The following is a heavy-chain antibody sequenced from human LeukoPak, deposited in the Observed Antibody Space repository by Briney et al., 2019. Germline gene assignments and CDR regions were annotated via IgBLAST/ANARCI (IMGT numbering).Heavy chain of an antibody. CDR1: GGTFSSYA. Sequence: GASVKVSCKASGGTFSSYAISWVRQAPGQGLEWMGGIIPIFGTANYAQKFQGRVTITADKSMSTAYMELSSLRSEDTAVYYCARPRPGYSYGPALDYWGQGTLVTVSS. CDR2: IIPIFGTA. V-gene: IGHV1-69*06. D-gene: IGHD5-18*01. CDR3: ARPRPGYSYGPALDY. J-gene: IGHJ4*02.